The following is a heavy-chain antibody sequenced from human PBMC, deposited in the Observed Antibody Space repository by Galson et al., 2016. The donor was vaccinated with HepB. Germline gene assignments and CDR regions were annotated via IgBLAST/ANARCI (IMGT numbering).Heavy chain of an antibody. V-gene: IGHV3-23*01. CDR3: AKEYAVGGIPIFLL. J-gene: IGHJ4*02. CDR2: IVGGGGGT. D-gene: IGHD6-19*01. CDR1: GFSFSSYG. Sequence: SLRLSCAASGFSFSSYGMSWVRQAPGKGPEWVSGIVGGGGGTYYADSVKARFTIPRDNSKNTLYLQMNSLRAEDTAIYYCAKEYAVGGIPIFLLWGQGTLVTVSS.